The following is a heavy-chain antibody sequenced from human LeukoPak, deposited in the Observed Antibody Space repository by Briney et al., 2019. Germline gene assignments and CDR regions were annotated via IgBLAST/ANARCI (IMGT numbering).Heavy chain of an antibody. CDR1: GYTFTGYY. CDR3: ARGTQNYGDYDYFDY. Sequence: ASVKVSCKTSGYTFTGYYMHWVRQAPGQGLEWMGWINTNTGNPTYAQGFTGRFVFSLDTSVSTAYLQISSLKAEDTAVYYCARGTQNYGDYDYFDYWGQGTLVTVSS. CDR2: INTNTGNP. J-gene: IGHJ4*02. D-gene: IGHD4-17*01. V-gene: IGHV7-4-1*02.